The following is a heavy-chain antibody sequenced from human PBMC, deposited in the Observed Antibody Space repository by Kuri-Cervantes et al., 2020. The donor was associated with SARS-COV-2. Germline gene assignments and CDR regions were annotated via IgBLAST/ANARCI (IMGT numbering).Heavy chain of an antibody. J-gene: IGHJ4*02. CDR2: IYYSGST. CDR1: GGSISSGGYS. Sequence: SCAVSGGSISSGGYSWSWIRQPPGKGLEWIGSIYYSGSTYYNPSLKSRVTISVDTSKNQFSLKLSSVTAADTAVYYCARTSGYYSDYFDYWGQGTLVTVSS. CDR3: ARTSGYYSDYFDY. V-gene: IGHV4-30-2*03. D-gene: IGHD3-22*01.